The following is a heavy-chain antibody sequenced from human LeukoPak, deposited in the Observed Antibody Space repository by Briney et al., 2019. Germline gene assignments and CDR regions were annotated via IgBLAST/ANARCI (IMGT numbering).Heavy chain of an antibody. CDR3: ARVTMGGYYYYYYGMDV. CDR1: GFTFSSYG. Sequence: PGRSLRLSCAASGFTFSSYGMHWVRQAPGKGLEWVAVISYDGSNKYYADSVKGRFTISKDNAKNSLYLQMNSLRAEDTAVYYCARVTMGGYYYYYYGMDVWGQGTTVTVSS. V-gene: IGHV3-30*03. J-gene: IGHJ6*02. D-gene: IGHD4/OR15-4a*01. CDR2: ISYDGSNK.